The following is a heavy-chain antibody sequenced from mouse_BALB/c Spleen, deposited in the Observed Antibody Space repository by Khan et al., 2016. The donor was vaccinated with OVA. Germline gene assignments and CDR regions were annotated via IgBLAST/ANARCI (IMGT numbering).Heavy chain of an antibody. D-gene: IGHD2-14*01. Sequence: QVQLQQSGAELARPGASVKLSCKASGYTFTSYWMQWVKQRPGQGLEWIGTIYPGDGDTRYTQKFKGKATLTADKSSSTAYMQLSSLASEDSGVYYCASYRYDYFDYWGQGTTLTVSS. J-gene: IGHJ2*01. CDR1: GYTFTSYW. CDR3: ASYRYDYFDY. CDR2: IYPGDGDT. V-gene: IGHV1-87*01.